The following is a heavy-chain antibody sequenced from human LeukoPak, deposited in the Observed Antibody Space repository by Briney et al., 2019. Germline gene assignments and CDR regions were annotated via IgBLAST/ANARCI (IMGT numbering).Heavy chain of an antibody. D-gene: IGHD3-10*01. Sequence: GGSLRLSCAASGFTFSSYSMNWVRQAPGKGLEWVSSISSSSSYIYYADSVKGRFTISRDNAKNSLYLQMNSLRAEDTAVYYCARAMGPFRAVWFGNSIDYWGQGTLVTVSS. CDR2: ISSSSSYI. J-gene: IGHJ4*02. CDR3: ARAMGPFRAVWFGNSIDY. V-gene: IGHV3-21*01. CDR1: GFTFSSYS.